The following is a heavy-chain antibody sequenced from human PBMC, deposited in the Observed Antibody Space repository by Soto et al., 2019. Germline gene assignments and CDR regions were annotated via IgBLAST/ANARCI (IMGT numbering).Heavy chain of an antibody. CDR3: ATGAQYSYGFGY. CDR1: GYTLTELS. D-gene: IGHD5-18*01. Sequence: GPSVKVSCKVSGYTLTELSMHWVRQAPGKGLEWMGGFDPEDGETIYAQKFQGRVTMTEDTSTDTAYMELSSLRSEDTAVYYCATGAQYSYGFGYWGQGTLVTVSS. CDR2: FDPEDGET. J-gene: IGHJ4*02. V-gene: IGHV1-24*01.